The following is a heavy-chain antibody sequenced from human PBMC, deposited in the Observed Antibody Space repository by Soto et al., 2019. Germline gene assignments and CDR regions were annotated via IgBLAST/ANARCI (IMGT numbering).Heavy chain of an antibody. V-gene: IGHV3-30-3*01. D-gene: IGHD6-19*01. CDR3: ARDITVAGKRYFDY. J-gene: IGHJ4*02. CDR1: GFTFSSYA. CDR2: ISYDGSNK. Sequence: QVQLVESGGGVVQPGRSLRLSCAASGFTFSSYAMHWVRQAPGKGLEWVAVISYDGSNKYYADSVKGRLTISRDNSKNTLYLQMNSLRAEDTAVYYCARDITVAGKRYFDYWGQGTLVTVSS.